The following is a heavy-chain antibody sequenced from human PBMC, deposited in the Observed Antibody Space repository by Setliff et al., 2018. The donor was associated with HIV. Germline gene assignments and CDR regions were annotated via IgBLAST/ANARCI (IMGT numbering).Heavy chain of an antibody. Sequence: SETLSLTCSVSGGSISSHYWGWIRQPPGRGLEWIGYIMYNEGNNFNPSLKSRVTISVDTSKNELSPRLSSVTAADSAVYYCARVGHTRGYSGYDVYYYYMDVWGEGTTVT. CDR1: GGSISSHY. J-gene: IGHJ6*03. V-gene: IGHV4-59*11. CDR2: IMYNEGN. D-gene: IGHD5-12*01. CDR3: ARVGHTRGYSGYDVYYYYMDV.